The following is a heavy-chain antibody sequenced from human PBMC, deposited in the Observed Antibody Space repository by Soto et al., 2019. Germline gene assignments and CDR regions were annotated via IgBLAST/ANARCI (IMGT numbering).Heavy chain of an antibody. Sequence: ASVKVSCKASGGTFSSYAISWVRQAPGQGLEWMGGIIPIFGTANYAQKFQGRVTITADESTSTAYMELSSLRSEDTAVYYCAGEGSGWSGGVDYWGQGTLVTVSS. D-gene: IGHD6-19*01. J-gene: IGHJ4*02. CDR2: IIPIFGTA. CDR1: GGTFSSYA. CDR3: AGEGSGWSGGVDY. V-gene: IGHV1-69*13.